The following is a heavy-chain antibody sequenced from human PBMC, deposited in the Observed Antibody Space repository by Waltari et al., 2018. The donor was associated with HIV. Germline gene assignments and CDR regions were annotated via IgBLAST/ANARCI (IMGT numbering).Heavy chain of an antibody. Sequence: EVELVETGGDLMRPGGSLRLSCATSGFAVSNNYINWVRQAPGKGLECVAGIYRGGDTKYADSVKGRFLISRDNSKNTVFLQLNRLRVEDTAVYYCTGPDGDQGTSVTYYGMGVWGQGTTVTVSS. V-gene: IGHV3-53*02. D-gene: IGHD4-17*01. CDR2: IYRGGDT. J-gene: IGHJ6*02. CDR3: TGPDGDQGTSVTYYGMGV. CDR1: GFAVSNNY.